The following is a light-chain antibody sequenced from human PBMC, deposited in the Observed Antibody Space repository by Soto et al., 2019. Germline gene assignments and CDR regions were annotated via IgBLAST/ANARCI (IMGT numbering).Light chain of an antibody. J-gene: IGKJ4*01. Sequence: IVMTQSPDSLAVSLGERATIHCKSSQSVLYISNNKNYLAWYQQKPGQTPKLLIYWASTRKSGVPDRFSGSGAGTDFTLTISSPQAEDVAVYYCQQRSSCPLTFGGGTK. CDR3: QQRSSCPLT. CDR2: WAS. CDR1: QSVLYISNNKNY. V-gene: IGKV4-1*01.